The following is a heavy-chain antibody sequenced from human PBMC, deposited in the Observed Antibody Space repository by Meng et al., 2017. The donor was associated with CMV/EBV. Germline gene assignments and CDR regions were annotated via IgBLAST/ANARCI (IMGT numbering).Heavy chain of an antibody. CDR1: GGSISSSSYY. J-gene: IGHJ5*02. CDR3: ARRQIAGWFDP. CDR2: IYYSGST. V-gene: IGHV4-39*01. Sequence: SETLSLTCTVSGGSISSSSYYWGWIRQPPGKGLEWIGSIYYSGSTYYNPSLKSRVTISVDTSKNQFSLKLSSVTAADTAVYYCARRQIAGWFDPWGQGTLVTVSS.